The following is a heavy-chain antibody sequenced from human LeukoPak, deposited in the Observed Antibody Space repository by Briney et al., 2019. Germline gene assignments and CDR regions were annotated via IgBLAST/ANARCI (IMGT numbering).Heavy chain of an antibody. CDR1: GYTFTSYY. V-gene: IGHV1-46*01. D-gene: IGHD2-2*01. CDR2: INASGGST. CDR3: ARGLKPPWDSTDYHD. J-gene: IGHJ4*02. Sequence: GASVKVSCKASGYTFTSYYIHWVRQAPGQGLEWMGIINASGGSTSYAQKFQGRVTVTGDTSTSTVYMELSSLRSKDTAVYYCARGLKPPWDSTDYHDWGQGTLVTVYS.